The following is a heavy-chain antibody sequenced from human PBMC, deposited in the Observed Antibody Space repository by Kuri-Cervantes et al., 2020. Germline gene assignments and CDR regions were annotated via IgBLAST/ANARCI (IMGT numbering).Heavy chain of an antibody. CDR1: GFTFSSYG. D-gene: IGHD3-3*01. V-gene: IGHV3-33*01. CDR3: ATRILRKYYGEDY. Sequence: GGSLRLSCAASGFTFSSYGMHWVRQAPGKGLEWVAVIWYDGSNKYYADSVKGRFTISRDNSKNTLYLQMNSLRAEDTAVYYCATRILRKYYGEDYWGQGTLVTVSS. J-gene: IGHJ4*02. CDR2: IWYDGSNK.